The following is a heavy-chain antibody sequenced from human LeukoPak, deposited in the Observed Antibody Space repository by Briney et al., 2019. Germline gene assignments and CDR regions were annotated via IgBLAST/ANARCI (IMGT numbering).Heavy chain of an antibody. CDR2: ISWNSGSI. CDR1: GFTFDDYA. D-gene: IGHD4-17*01. J-gene: IGHJ4*02. CDR3: AKDLRGVGSLDY. V-gene: IGHV3-9*01. Sequence: GRSLRLSCAASGFTFDDYAMHWVRQAPGKGLEWVSGISWNSGSIGYADSVKGRFTISRDNSKNTLYLQMNSLRAEDTAVYYCAKDLRGVGSLDYWGQGTLVTVSS.